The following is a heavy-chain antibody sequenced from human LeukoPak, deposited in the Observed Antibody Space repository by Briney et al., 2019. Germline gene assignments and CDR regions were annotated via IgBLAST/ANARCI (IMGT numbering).Heavy chain of an antibody. V-gene: IGHV4-61*02. Sequence: PSQTLSLTCTVSGGSISSGSYYWSWIRQPAGKGLGWIGRIYTSGSTNYNPSLKSRVTISVDTSKNQLPLKLSSVTAADTAVYYCAREGYHRITGTIGVVYYYMDVWGKGTTVTVSS. D-gene: IGHD1-7*01. CDR2: IYTSGST. CDR1: GGSISSGSYY. J-gene: IGHJ6*03. CDR3: AREGYHRITGTIGVVYYYMDV.